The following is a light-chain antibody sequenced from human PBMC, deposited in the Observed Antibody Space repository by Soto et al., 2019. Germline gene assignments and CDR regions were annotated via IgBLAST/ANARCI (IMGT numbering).Light chain of an antibody. V-gene: IGKV4-1*01. CDR2: WAS. Sequence: DIVMTQSPDSLAVSLGERATINCKSSQSVLYSSNNKNYLAWYQQKPEQPPNLLIYWASTRESGVPDRFSGRGSGTEFTLTISRLQAEDVAAYYCQQYYSTPLTFGRGTKVEIK. J-gene: IGKJ4*01. CDR1: QSVLYSSNNKNY. CDR3: QQYYSTPLT.